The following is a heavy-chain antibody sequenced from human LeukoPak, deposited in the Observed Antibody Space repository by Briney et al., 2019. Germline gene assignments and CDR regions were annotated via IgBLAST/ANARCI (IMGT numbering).Heavy chain of an antibody. CDR2: ISTTGGTI. J-gene: IGHJ6*03. V-gene: IGHV3-23*01. Sequence: GGSLRLSCAASGLTFSSYGMSWVRQAPGRGLEWVSAISTTGGTIYYADSVRGRFTISRDNSRNTLYLQMNSLRAEDTAIYYCAKNGDRGAYCSGGTCYPYYYYYMDVWGKGTTVTISS. CDR3: AKNGDRGAYCSGGTCYPYYYYYMDV. CDR1: GLTFSSYG. D-gene: IGHD2-15*01.